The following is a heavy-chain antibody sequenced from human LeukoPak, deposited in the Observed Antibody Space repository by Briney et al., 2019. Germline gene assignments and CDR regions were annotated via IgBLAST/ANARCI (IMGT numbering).Heavy chain of an antibody. D-gene: IGHD3-10*01. CDR2: IYYSGST. CDR3: ARVGGSGSYWGKLYYYYGMDV. J-gene: IGHJ6*04. V-gene: IGHV4-61*01. Sequence: SETLSLTCTVSGGSVSSGSYYWSWIRQPPGTGLEWIGYIYYSGSTNYNPSLKSRVTISVDTSKNQFSLKLSSVTAADTAVYYCARVGGSGSYWGKLYYYYGMDVWGKGTTVTVSS. CDR1: GGSVSSGSYY.